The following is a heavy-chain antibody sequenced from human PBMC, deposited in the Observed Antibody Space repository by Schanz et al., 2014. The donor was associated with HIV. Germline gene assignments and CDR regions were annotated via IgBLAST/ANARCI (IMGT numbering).Heavy chain of an antibody. D-gene: IGHD5-18*01. CDR2: IIPMYTTA. CDR1: GDTFSTHG. J-gene: IGHJ3*02. Sequence: QVQLVQSGAEVKKPGSSVKVSCKASGDTFSTHGITWVRQAPGQGLEWMGGIIPMYTTANYSQKFQGRVTITAGKSTSTAYMELSSLRSEDTAVYYCASGRFDTVIWWGDAFLIWGRGTMVTVSS. CDR3: ASGRFDTVIWWGDAFLI. V-gene: IGHV1-69*06.